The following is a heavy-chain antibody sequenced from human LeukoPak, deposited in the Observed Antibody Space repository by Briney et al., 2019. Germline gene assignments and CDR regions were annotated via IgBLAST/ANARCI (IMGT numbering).Heavy chain of an antibody. CDR2: ISSSTSYI. J-gene: IGHJ4*02. CDR3: ATVTMRDDDY. D-gene: IGHD1-1*01. Sequence: GESLRLSCAASGFTFSRYSMNWVRQAPGKGLEWVSVISSSTSYIYYADSVKGRFTISRDNAKNSLFLQMNSLRVEDTAVYYCATVTMRDDDYWGQGTLVTVSS. V-gene: IGHV3-21*01. CDR1: GFTFSRYS.